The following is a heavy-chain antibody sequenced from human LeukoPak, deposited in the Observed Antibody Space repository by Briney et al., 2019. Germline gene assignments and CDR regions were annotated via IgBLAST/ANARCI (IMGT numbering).Heavy chain of an antibody. CDR2: ISGSGGST. Sequence: GGSLRLSCAVSGFTLRRFAVNWVRQAPGKGLEWVSAISGSGGSTYYADSVKGRFTISRDNSKNTLYLQMNSLRAEDTAVYYCAQGYDFWSGSEYFQHWGQGTLVTVSS. J-gene: IGHJ1*01. V-gene: IGHV3-23*01. CDR1: GFTLRRFA. D-gene: IGHD3-3*01. CDR3: AQGYDFWSGSEYFQH.